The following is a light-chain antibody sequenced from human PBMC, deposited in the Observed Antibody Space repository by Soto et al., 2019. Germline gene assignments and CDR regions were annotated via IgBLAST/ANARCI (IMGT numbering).Light chain of an antibody. J-gene: IGKJ1*01. CDR1: QCINNY. CDR2: GAS. V-gene: IGKV1-27*01. CDR3: QKYKSGPRT. Sequence: DIQLTQSPSSLSASVGDRVTITCRASQCINNYLAWYQQKPGKVPTLLIYGASTLHSGVPSRFRGSGSGTALTLTISRLQPEDVATNYCQKYKSGPRTFGEGTKVEIK.